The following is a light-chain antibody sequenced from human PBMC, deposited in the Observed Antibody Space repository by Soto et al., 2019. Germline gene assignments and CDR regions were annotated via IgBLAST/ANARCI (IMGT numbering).Light chain of an antibody. CDR1: SSDLSGYDY. V-gene: IGLV2-14*03. Sequence: QSALTQPASVSGSPGQSITISCTGSSSDLSGYDYVSWYQQHPTKAPELIIYDVTTRPAGVSNRFSGSKSGNTASLTISGLQPEDEADYYCSSYTSTNSHVVFGGGTKVTVL. J-gene: IGLJ2*01. CDR3: SSYTSTNSHVV. CDR2: DVT.